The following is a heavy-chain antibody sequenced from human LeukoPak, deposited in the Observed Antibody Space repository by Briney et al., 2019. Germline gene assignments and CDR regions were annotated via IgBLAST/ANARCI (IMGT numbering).Heavy chain of an antibody. D-gene: IGHD3-10*01. CDR1: GGSFSGYY. CDR3: ARGSIGSGSYRHGMDV. J-gene: IGHJ6*02. CDR2: INHSGST. V-gene: IGHV4-34*01. Sequence: PSETLSLTCAVYGGSFSGYYWSWIRQPPGKGLEWIGEINHSGSTNYNPSLKSRVTISVDTSKNQFSLKLSSVTAADTAVYYCARGSIGSGSYRHGMDVWGQGTTVTVSS.